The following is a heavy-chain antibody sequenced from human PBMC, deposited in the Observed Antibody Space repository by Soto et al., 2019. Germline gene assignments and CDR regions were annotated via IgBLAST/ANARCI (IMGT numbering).Heavy chain of an antibody. V-gene: IGHV4-31*03. D-gene: IGHD2-2*01. CDR3: ARGTLV. CDR1: GGSIGSGGDW. Sequence: SETLSLTCTVSGGSIGSGGDWWSWIRQHPGRGLEWIGFVSYTGNTQYNPSLKSRVNISVDTSTKQFSLKLSSVTAADTAVYYCARGTLVWGQGTLVTVSS. J-gene: IGHJ4*02. CDR2: VSYTGNT.